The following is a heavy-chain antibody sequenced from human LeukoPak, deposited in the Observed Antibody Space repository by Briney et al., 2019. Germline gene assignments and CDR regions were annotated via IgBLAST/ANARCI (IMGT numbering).Heavy chain of an antibody. CDR1: GFTFSSYG. CDR2: ISYDGSNK. Sequence: GGSLRLSCAASGFTFSSYGMRWVRQAPGKGLEWVAVISYDGSNKYYADSVKGRFTISRDNSKNTLYLQMNSLRAEDTAVYYCAKIPYSNNDYWGQGTLVTVSS. V-gene: IGHV3-30*18. J-gene: IGHJ4*02. CDR3: AKIPYSNNDY. D-gene: IGHD6-13*01.